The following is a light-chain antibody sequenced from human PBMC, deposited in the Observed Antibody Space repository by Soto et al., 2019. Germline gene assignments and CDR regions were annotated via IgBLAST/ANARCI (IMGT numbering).Light chain of an antibody. J-gene: IGKJ1*01. V-gene: IGKV3-20*01. Sequence: EIVLTQSPGTLSLSPGERATLSCRASQSVSNNYLAWYQQKPGQAPRLLIYGASNRTTGIPDRFGGSGSGTDFTLTISRLEPEDFAVYYCQQYGNSGTFGEGTKVEIK. CDR3: QQYGNSGT. CDR2: GAS. CDR1: QSVSNNY.